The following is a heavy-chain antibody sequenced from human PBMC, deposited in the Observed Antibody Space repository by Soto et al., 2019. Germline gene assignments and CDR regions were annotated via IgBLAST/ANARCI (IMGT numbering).Heavy chain of an antibody. D-gene: IGHD6-19*01. CDR3: AGTARSGWEFDY. CDR1: GGSISSSSYY. CDR2: IYYSGST. Sequence: QLQLQESGPGLVKPSETLSLTCTVSGGSISSSSYYWGWIRQPPGKGLEWIGSIYYSGSTYYNPSLKSRVTISVDTSKNQFSLKLSSVTAADTAVYYCAGTARSGWEFDYWGQGTLVTVSS. J-gene: IGHJ4*02. V-gene: IGHV4-39*01.